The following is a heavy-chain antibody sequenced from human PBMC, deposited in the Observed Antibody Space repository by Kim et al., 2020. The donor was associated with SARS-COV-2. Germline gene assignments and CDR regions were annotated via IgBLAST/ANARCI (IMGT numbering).Heavy chain of an antibody. Sequence: YADSVKGRFTISRHNSKNTLYLQMNSLRSEDTAVYYCAGGFLAVARIDYWGQGTLVTVSS. CDR3: AGGFLAVARIDY. J-gene: IGHJ4*02. V-gene: IGHV3-53*04. D-gene: IGHD6-19*01.